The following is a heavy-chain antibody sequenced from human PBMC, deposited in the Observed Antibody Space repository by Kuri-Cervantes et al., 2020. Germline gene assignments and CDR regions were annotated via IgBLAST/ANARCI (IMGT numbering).Heavy chain of an antibody. J-gene: IGHJ1*01. CDR1: GGSISSGSYY. CDR3: ARGRYFQH. Sequence: SETLSLTCTVSGGSISSGSYYWSWIRQPAGKGLEWIGRIYTSGSTNYNPSLKSRVTISVDTSKNQFSLKLSSVTAADTAVYYCARGRYFQHWDQGTLVTVSS. CDR2: IYTSGST. V-gene: IGHV4-61*02.